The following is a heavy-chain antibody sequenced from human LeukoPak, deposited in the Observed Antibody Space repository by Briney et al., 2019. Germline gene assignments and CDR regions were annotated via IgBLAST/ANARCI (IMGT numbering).Heavy chain of an antibody. V-gene: IGHV3-23*01. CDR2: TVGGVSPNT. J-gene: IGHJ4*02. CDR1: GFYFANSA. CDR3: ARSLTAAVGNLGY. Sequence: GRSLRPSCAASGFYFANSAMSSVRQAPGNWLEWVSATVGGVSPNTYHPCSVKGRFTISRDKSTNTLFRQMNSLRAEDTAMYYCARSLTAAVGNLGYWGEGTLITVSS. D-gene: IGHD6-13*01.